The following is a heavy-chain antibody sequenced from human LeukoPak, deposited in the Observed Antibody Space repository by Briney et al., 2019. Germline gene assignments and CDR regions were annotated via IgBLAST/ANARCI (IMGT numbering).Heavy chain of an antibody. CDR1: GFTFSRYA. CDR3: VKESGDALASDI. D-gene: IGHD1-26*01. V-gene: IGHV3-64D*06. CDR2: ISSNGDST. Sequence: GGSLRLSCSASGFTFSRYAMHWVRQAPGKGLEYVSGISSNGDSTYYVDSVKGRFTISRDNSKNTLYLQMSSLRAEDTAVYYCVKESGDALASDIWGQGTLVTVSS. J-gene: IGHJ3*02.